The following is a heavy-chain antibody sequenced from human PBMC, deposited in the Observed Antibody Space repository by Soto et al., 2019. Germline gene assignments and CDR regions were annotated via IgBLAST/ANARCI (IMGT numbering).Heavy chain of an antibody. CDR2: ISAAGGST. V-gene: IGHV3-23*01. Sequence: DVQLLESGGRLMQPGGSLRLSCAASGFAFSNFAVNWVRRAPGRGLEWVSAISAAGGSTYYADAVKGRFTISRDNSKNTLYLHISSLRAEDSAIYYCAKAESCSSGGCFALFDFWGQGTLVTVSS. CDR3: AKAESCSSGGCFALFDF. CDR1: GFAFSNFA. D-gene: IGHD2-2*01. J-gene: IGHJ4*02.